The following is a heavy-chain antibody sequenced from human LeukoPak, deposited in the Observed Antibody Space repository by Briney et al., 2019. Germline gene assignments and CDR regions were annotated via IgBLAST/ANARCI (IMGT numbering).Heavy chain of an antibody. V-gene: IGHV4-59*01. Sequence: PSETLSLTCTVSGGSISSYYWSWIRQPPGKRLEYIGYIYYTGGTNYNPSLKSRVTISIDTSKNQFSLKLSSVTAGDTAVYYCARNENSGWFSYWGQGTLVTVSS. CDR1: GGSISSYY. D-gene: IGHD6-13*01. CDR3: ARNENSGWFSY. J-gene: IGHJ4*02. CDR2: IYYTGGT.